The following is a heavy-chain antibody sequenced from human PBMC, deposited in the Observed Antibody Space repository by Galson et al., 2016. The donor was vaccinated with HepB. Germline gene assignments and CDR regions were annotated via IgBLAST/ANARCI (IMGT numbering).Heavy chain of an antibody. CDR3: AKAAIRGAAGGSYDIDV. CDR1: GFRFTNYG. Sequence: SLRLSCAASGFRFTNYGLHWVRQAPGKGLEWVAVISYDGNREYYADSVKGRFTIFRDNPKTTLFLEMSSLRLEDTAVYYCAKAAIRGAAGGSYDIDVWGQGTPVTVSS. CDR2: ISYDGNRE. D-gene: IGHD1-26*01. J-gene: IGHJ6*02. V-gene: IGHV3-30*18.